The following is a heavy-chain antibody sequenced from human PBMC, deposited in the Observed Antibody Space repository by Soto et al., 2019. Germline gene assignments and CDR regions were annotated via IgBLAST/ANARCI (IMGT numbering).Heavy chain of an antibody. D-gene: IGHD2-15*01. Sequence: EVQLLESGGGLVQPGGSLRLSCAASGFTFSSYAMSWVRQAPGKGLEWVSAISGSGGSTYYADSVKGRFTISRDNSKNTLYLQMYNLRAEDTALYYCAKRATTVPTPGNYFDCWGQGTLVTVSS. CDR2: ISGSGGST. J-gene: IGHJ4*02. V-gene: IGHV3-23*01. CDR1: GFTFSSYA. CDR3: AKRATTVPTPGNYFDC.